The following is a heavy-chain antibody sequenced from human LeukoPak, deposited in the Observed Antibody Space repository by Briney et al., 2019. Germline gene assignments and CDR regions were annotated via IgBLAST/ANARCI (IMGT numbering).Heavy chain of an antibody. CDR1: GFSLSTYW. J-gene: IGHJ6*03. V-gene: IGHV3-7*01. CDR3: ASSHGTGSSDYYYMDV. CDR2: IKQDESEK. D-gene: IGHD3-10*01. Sequence: HPGGSLRLSCAASGFSLSTYWMSWVRQAPGKGLEWVANIKQDESEKDYVDSVRGRFTISRDNAKNSLYLQMNSLRAEDTAVYYCASSHGTGSSDYYYMDVWGKGTTVTISS.